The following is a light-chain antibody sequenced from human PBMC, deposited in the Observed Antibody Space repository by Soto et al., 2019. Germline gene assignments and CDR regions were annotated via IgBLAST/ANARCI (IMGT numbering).Light chain of an antibody. Sequence: QSVLTQPASVSDSPGRSITISCTGTSSDVGGSNFVSWYQQHPGKPPKLIIYDVANRPSGVSNRFSGSKSGSTASLIISRLQTEDEADYYCVSYSSSTTYVLGTATKATV. CDR3: VSYSSSTTYV. J-gene: IGLJ1*01. CDR2: DVA. V-gene: IGLV2-14*03. CDR1: SSDVGGSNF.